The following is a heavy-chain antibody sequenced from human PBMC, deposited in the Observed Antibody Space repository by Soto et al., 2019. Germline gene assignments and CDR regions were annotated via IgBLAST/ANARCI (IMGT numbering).Heavy chain of an antibody. Sequence: PSETLSLTCTVSGGSISSYYWSWIRQPPGKGLEWIGYIYYSGSTNYNPSLKSRVTISEDTSKNQFSLKLSSVTAADTAVYYCAREASGGDYVSPIDYWGQGTLVTVSS. D-gene: IGHD4-17*01. CDR1: GGSISSYY. J-gene: IGHJ4*02. V-gene: IGHV4-59*01. CDR3: AREASGGDYVSPIDY. CDR2: IYYSGST.